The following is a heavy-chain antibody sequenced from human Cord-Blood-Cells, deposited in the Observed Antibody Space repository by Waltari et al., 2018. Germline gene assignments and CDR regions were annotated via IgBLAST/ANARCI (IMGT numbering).Heavy chain of an antibody. Sequence: QVQLVQSGAEVKKPGSSVKVSCKASGGTFSSYAISWVRQAPGQGLEWMGRIIPILGIANYAQKFQGRVTITADKSTSTAYMERSSLRSEDTAVYYCASLNYDFWSGYYSEEYDAFDIWGQGTMVTVSS. CDR1: GGTFSSYA. CDR2: IIPILGIA. CDR3: ASLNYDFWSGYYSEEYDAFDI. D-gene: IGHD3-3*01. J-gene: IGHJ3*02. V-gene: IGHV1-69*09.